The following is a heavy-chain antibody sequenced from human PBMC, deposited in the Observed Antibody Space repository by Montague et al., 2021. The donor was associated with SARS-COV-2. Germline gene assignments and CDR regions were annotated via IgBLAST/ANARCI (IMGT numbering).Heavy chain of an antibody. Sequence: RSLSLSASGFIFSSYEMNWVRQAPGKGLEWISYISSSGGGSTKHYTDTVKGRFTISRDNAKNSLYMQMNSLRVEDTAIYYCARDRDWDDWCGMDVWGQGTTVTVSS. CDR1: GFIFSSYE. J-gene: IGHJ6*02. V-gene: IGHV3-48*03. CDR3: ARDRDWDDWCGMDV. CDR2: ISSSGGGSTK. D-gene: IGHD2-21*01.